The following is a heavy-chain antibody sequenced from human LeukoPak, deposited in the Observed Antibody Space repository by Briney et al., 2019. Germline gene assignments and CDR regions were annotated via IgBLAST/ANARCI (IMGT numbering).Heavy chain of an antibody. CDR1: GGSISSYY. CDR3: ARGRHSGDYAIDY. CDR2: IYYSGST. Sequence: SETLSLTCTGSGGSISSYYWSWIRQPPGKGLEWIGYIYYSGSTNYNPSLKSRVTISVDTSKNQFSLKLSSVTAADTAVYYCARGRHSGDYAIDYWGQGTLVTVSS. D-gene: IGHD4-17*01. V-gene: IGHV4-59*12. J-gene: IGHJ4*02.